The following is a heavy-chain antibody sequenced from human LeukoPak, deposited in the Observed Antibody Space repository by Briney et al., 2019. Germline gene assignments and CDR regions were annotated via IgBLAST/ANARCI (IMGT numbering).Heavy chain of an antibody. J-gene: IGHJ4*02. Sequence: PGGSLRLSCAASGFTFRTSGMSWVRRASGKGLEWVGRIRSNANNYATAYAASVTGRFTISRDDSKNTAYLQMNSLKTEDTAVYYCYSSGWSGSRIFDYWGQGILVTVSS. V-gene: IGHV3-73*01. D-gene: IGHD6-19*01. CDR3: YSSGWSGSRIFDY. CDR1: GFTFRTSG. CDR2: IRSNANNYAT.